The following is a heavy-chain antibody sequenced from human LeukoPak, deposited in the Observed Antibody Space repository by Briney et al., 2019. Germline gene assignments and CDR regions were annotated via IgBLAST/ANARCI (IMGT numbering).Heavy chain of an antibody. D-gene: IGHD5-18*01. V-gene: IGHV3-23*01. CDR3: AKGGIQLWFGAAFDI. Sequence: PGGSLRLSCAASGFTFSSYAMSWVRQAPGKGLEWVSAISGSGGSTYYADSVKGRFTISRDNSKNTLYLQMNSLRAEDTAIYYCAKGGIQLWFGAAFDIWGQGTMVTVSS. CDR2: ISGSGGST. CDR1: GFTFSSYA. J-gene: IGHJ3*02.